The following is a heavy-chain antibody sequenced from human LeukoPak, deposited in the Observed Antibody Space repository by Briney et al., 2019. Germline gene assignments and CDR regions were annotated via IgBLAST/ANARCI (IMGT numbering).Heavy chain of an antibody. CDR2: IYYSGGT. Sequence: SETLSLTCIVSGGSLSNYYWTWIRQPPGKGLEWIGYIYYSGGTNYNPSLKSRVTMSVNTSKNQFSLKLSSVTAADTAVYYCARDANGYSFGDYFDYWGQGTLVTVSS. D-gene: IGHD5-18*01. CDR1: GGSLSNYY. J-gene: IGHJ4*02. CDR3: ARDANGYSFGDYFDY. V-gene: IGHV4-59*12.